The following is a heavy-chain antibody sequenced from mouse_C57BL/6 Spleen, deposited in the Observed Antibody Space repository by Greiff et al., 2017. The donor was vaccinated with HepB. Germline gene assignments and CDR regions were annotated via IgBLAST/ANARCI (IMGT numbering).Heavy chain of an antibody. D-gene: IGHD1-1*01. V-gene: IGHV1-15*01. J-gene: IGHJ3*01. CDR3: TNYYGSDY. Sequence: QVQLQQSGAELVRPGASVTLSCKASGYTFTDYEMHWVKQTPVHGLEWIGAIDPETGGTAYNQKFTGKAILTADKSSSTAYMELRSLTSEDSAVYYCTNYYGSDYWGQGTLVTVSA. CDR2: IDPETGGT. CDR1: GYTFTDYE.